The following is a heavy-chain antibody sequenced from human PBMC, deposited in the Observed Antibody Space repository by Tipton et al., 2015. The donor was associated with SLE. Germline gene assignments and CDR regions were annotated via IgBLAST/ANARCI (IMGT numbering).Heavy chain of an antibody. V-gene: IGHV4-31*03. CDR3: TGGALLLWFGD. D-gene: IGHD3-10*01. CDR1: GVSISTGSHY. J-gene: IGHJ4*02. CDR2: IFHNGST. Sequence: TLSLTCTVSGVSISTGSHYWSWVRQHPGKGLEFIGYIFHNGSTLYNPSLKSRVGMSVASSRKQFSLKLTSVTAADTAVYHCTGGALLLWFGDWGQGTRVTVSS.